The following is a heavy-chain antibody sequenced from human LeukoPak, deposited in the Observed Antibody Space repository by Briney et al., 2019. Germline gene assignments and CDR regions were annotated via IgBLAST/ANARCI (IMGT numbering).Heavy chain of an antibody. CDR2: IIPIPGIA. CDR3: ARAMSGYCSGGSCYTDY. D-gene: IGHD2-15*01. CDR1: GGTFSSYA. V-gene: IGHV1-69*04. J-gene: IGHJ4*02. Sequence: GASVKVSCKASGGTFSSYAISWVRQAPGQGLEWMGRIIPIPGIANYAQKFQGRVTITADKSTSTAYMELSSLRSEDTAVYYCARAMSGYCSGGSCYTDYWGQGTLVTVSS.